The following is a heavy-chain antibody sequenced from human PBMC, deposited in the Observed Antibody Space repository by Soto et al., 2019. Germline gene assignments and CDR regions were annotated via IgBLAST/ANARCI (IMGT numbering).Heavy chain of an antibody. Sequence: SGPTLVNPTETLTLTCTVSGFSLSNARMGVSWIRQPPGKALEWLAHIFSNDEKSYSTSLKSRLTISKDTSKSQVVLTMTNMDPVDTATYYCSRIEAAAGFDYWGQGTLVTVSS. CDR3: SRIEAAAGFDY. CDR1: GFSLSNARMG. V-gene: IGHV2-26*01. CDR2: IFSNDEK. J-gene: IGHJ4*02. D-gene: IGHD6-13*01.